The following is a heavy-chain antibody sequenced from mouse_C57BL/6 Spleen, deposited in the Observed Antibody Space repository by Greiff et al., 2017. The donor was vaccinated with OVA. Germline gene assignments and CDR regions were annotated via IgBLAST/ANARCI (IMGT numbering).Heavy chain of an antibody. CDR3: ARPDPPDVYFDY. V-gene: IGHV5-17*01. Sequence: DVQLQESGGGLVKPGGSLKLSCAASGFTFSDYGMHWVRQAPEKGLEWVAYISSGSSTIYYADTVKGRFTISRDNAKNTLFLQMTSLRSEDTAMYYCARPDPPDVYFDYWGQGTTLTVSS. J-gene: IGHJ2*01. CDR1: GFTFSDYG. CDR2: ISSGSSTI.